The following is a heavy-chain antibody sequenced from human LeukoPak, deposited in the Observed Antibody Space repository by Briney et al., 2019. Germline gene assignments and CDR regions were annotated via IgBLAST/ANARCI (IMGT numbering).Heavy chain of an antibody. D-gene: IGHD6-19*01. CDR2: IYYSGNT. V-gene: IGHV4-39*01. J-gene: IGHJ4*02. Sequence: SETLSLTCTVSGGSISCSSCYWGWIRQPPGRGLEWVASIYYSGNTYYNLSLKSRVTISVDTSKDQFSLKLSSVTAADTAVYYCARHRDYGSGWYGFDYWGQGTLVTVSS. CDR1: GGSISCSSCY. CDR3: ARHRDYGSGWYGFDY.